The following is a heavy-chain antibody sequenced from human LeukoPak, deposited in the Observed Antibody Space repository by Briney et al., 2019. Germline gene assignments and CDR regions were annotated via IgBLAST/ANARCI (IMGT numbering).Heavy chain of an antibody. D-gene: IGHD3-22*01. CDR3: ARVHDRSGYYLYYMDV. V-gene: IGHV3-20*01. Sequence: GGSLRLSCAASGFTFLSYNMNWVRQAPGKGLEWVSGISWNGGSTGYADSVEGRFTISRDNANLYLHMNNLRDEDTALYHCARVHDRSGYYLYYMDVWGKGTTVTISS. CDR2: ISWNGGST. J-gene: IGHJ6*03. CDR1: GFTFLSYN.